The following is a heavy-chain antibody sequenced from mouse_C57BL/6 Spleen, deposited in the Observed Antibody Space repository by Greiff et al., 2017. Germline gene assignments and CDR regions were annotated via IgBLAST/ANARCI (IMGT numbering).Heavy chain of an antibody. CDR2: ISDGGSYT. J-gene: IGHJ3*01. CDR3: ARDKPFAY. CDR1: GFTFSSYA. Sequence: DVKLVESGGGLVKPGGSLKLSCAASGFTFSSYAMSWVRQTPEKRLEWVATISDGGSYTYYPDNVKGRFTISRDNAKNNLYLQMSHLKSEDTAMYYCARDKPFAYWGQGTLVTVSA. V-gene: IGHV5-4*01.